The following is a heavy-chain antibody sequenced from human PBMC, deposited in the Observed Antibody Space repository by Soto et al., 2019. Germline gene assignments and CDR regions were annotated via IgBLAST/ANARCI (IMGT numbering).Heavy chain of an antibody. D-gene: IGHD6-6*01. V-gene: IGHV4-31*03. CDR1: WPSMSCGCYY. CDR3: ARDRHNNFFDP. CDR2: NYYSGST. Sequence: SETLYLTCTVSWPSMSCGCYYWTWLSQCPGKGLAWNVYNYYSGSTYYNPSLESRVAISLDKSRSQFSLTLHSVTAADTFIYYCARDRHNNFFDPWGQGTLVTVSS. J-gene: IGHJ5*02.